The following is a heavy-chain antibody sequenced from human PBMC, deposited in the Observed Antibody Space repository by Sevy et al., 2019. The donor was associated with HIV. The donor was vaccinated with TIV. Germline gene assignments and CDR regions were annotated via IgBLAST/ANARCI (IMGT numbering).Heavy chain of an antibody. V-gene: IGHV3-49*04. CDR2: LKSKADGGTV. Sequence: GGALRLSCTTSGFTFGDYAMNWVRQAPGKGLEWVAFLKSKADGGTVDHAASVKGRFTISRDDSKSIAYLQMNDLTSEDTGVYYCTRWKGLQSIFDYWGQGALVTVSS. CDR3: TRWKGLQSIFDY. D-gene: IGHD1-1*01. CDR1: GFTFGDYA. J-gene: IGHJ4*02.